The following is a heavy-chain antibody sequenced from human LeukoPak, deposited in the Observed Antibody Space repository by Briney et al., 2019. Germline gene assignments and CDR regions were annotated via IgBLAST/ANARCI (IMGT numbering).Heavy chain of an antibody. D-gene: IGHD6-6*01. CDR2: TNPNSGGT. CDR1: GYTFTGYY. J-gene: IGHJ4*02. V-gene: IGHV1-2*02. CDR3: ARVSIAARPYFDY. Sequence: GASVKVSCKASGYTFTGYYMHWVRQAPGQGLEWMGWTNPNSGGTNYAQKFQGRATMTRDTSISTAYMELSRLRSDDTAVYYCARVSIAARPYFDYWGQGTLVTVSS.